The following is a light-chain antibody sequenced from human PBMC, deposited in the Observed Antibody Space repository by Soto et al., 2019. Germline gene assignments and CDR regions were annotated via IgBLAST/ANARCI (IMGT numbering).Light chain of an antibody. CDR2: GTS. Sequence: ENVLTQSPGTLSLSPGERATLSCRASQSVTTSYLAWYQQKPGQAPSLLIYGTSSRATGIPDRFSGSGSGTDFTLTISRLEPEDFAVYYCQQYDSSHVTSGGGTKVEIK. CDR3: QQYDSSHVT. J-gene: IGKJ4*01. CDR1: QSVTTSY. V-gene: IGKV3-20*01.